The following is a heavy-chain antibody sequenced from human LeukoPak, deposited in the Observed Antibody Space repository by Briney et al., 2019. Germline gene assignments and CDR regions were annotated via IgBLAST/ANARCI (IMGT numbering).Heavy chain of an antibody. Sequence: ASVKVSCKASGYTFSDYYIHWVRQAPGQGLEWMGWIHPNSGGTNYLQKFHGRVTMTRDTSISTAYMELASLRSDDTDVYYCASTSHRDGYNEPYYFDYWGQGTLVTVSS. CDR2: IHPNSGGT. CDR1: GYTFSDYY. CDR3: ASTSHRDGYNEPYYFDY. J-gene: IGHJ4*02. D-gene: IGHD5-24*01. V-gene: IGHV1-2*02.